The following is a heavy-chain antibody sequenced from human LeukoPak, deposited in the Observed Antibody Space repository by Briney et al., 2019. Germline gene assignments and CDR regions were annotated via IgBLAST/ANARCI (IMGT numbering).Heavy chain of an antibody. CDR3: ARHDSCSATSCPLGL. Sequence: GESLKISCKGSGYSFTSYWIGWVRQMPGKGLEWMGIIYPGDSDTRYNPSFQGQVTISVDKSISAAYLQWSSLKASDTAMYYCARHDSCSATSCPLGLWGQGTLVTVSS. D-gene: IGHD2-2*01. CDR1: GYSFTSYW. CDR2: IYPGDSDT. J-gene: IGHJ4*02. V-gene: IGHV5-51*01.